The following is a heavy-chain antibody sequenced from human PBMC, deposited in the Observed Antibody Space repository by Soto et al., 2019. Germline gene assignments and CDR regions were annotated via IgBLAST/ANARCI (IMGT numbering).Heavy chain of an antibody. CDR1: GYTFTGYY. J-gene: IGHJ6*02. V-gene: IGHV1-2*04. CDR2: INPNSGGT. D-gene: IGHD3-3*01. CDR3: ARANAIFDSRPDGMDV. Sequence: ASVKVSCKASGYTFTGYYMHWVRQAPGQGLEWMGWINPNSGGTNYAQKFQGWVTMTRDTSISTAYMELSRLRSDDTAVYYCARANAIFDSRPDGMDVWGQGTTVTVSS.